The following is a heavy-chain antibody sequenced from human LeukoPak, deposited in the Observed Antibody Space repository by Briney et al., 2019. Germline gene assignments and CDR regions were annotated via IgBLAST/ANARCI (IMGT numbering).Heavy chain of an antibody. CDR3: ARDHCTNGVCSPISYFDY. V-gene: IGHV4-30-4*08. J-gene: IGHJ4*02. CDR2: IYYSGST. D-gene: IGHD2-8*01. Sequence: SQTLSLTCTVSGGSISSGDYYWSWIRQPPGKGLEWIGYIYYSGSTYYNPSLKSRVTISVDTSKNQFSLKLSSVTAADTAVYYCARDHCTNGVCSPISYFDYWGQGTLVTVSS. CDR1: GGSISSGDYY.